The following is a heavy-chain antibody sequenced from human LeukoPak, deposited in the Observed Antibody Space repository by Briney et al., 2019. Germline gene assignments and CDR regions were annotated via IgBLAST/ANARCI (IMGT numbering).Heavy chain of an antibody. D-gene: IGHD3-22*01. J-gene: IGHJ1*01. CDR3: AKDAEYYYDSSGYYRSAEYFQH. Sequence: GGSLRLSCAASGFTFSSYAMSWVRQAPGKGLEWVSAISGSGGSTYYADSVKGRFTISRGNSKNTLYLQMNSLRAEDTAVYYCAKDAEYYYDSSGYYRSAEYFQHWGQGTLVTVSS. CDR1: GFTFSSYA. V-gene: IGHV3-23*01. CDR2: ISGSGGST.